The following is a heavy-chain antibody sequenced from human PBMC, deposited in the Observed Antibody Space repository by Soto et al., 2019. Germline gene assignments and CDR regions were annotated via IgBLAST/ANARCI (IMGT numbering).Heavy chain of an antibody. V-gene: IGHV1-18*01. D-gene: IGHD2-21*02. J-gene: IGHJ6*02. CDR2: ISAYNGNT. CDR3: AREYCGGDCYRDHYYYYGMDV. Sequence: ASVKVSCKASGYTFTSYGIGWVRQAPGQGLEWMGWISAYNGNTNYAQKLQGRVTMTTDTSTSTAYMELRSLRSDDTAVYYCAREYCGGDCYRDHYYYYGMDVWGQGTTVTVSS. CDR1: GYTFTSYG.